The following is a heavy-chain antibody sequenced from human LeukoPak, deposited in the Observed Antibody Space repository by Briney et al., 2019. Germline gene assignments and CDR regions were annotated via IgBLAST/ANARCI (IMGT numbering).Heavy chain of an antibody. CDR1: GFTFDDYG. J-gene: IGHJ4*02. CDR3: ARFDGGMATNPELDY. Sequence: GGSLRLSCAASGFTFDDYGMSLVRQAPGKGLEWVSGINWNGGSTGYADSVKGRFTISRDNAKNSLYLQMNSLRAEDTALYYCARFDGGMATNPELDYWGQGTLVTVSS. D-gene: IGHD5-24*01. CDR2: INWNGGST. V-gene: IGHV3-20*04.